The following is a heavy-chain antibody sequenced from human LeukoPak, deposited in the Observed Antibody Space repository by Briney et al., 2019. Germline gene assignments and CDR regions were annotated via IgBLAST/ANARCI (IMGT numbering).Heavy chain of an antibody. V-gene: IGHV3-21*01. CDR1: GFTFSSYS. D-gene: IGHD2-2*01. CDR3: AARGEVPADPSSQIDY. J-gene: IGHJ4*02. CDR2: ISSSSSYI. Sequence: GRSLRLSCAASGFTFSSYSMNWVRQAPGKGLVRVSSISSSSSYIYYADSVKGRFTISRDNAKNSLYLQMNSLRAEDTAVYYCAARGEVPADPSSQIDYWGQGTLVTVSS.